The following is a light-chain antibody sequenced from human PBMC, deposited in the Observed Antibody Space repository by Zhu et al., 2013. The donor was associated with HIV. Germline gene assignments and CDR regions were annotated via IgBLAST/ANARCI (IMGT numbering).Light chain of an antibody. CDR3: QQYASSPRT. Sequence: EIVLTQSPGTLSLSPGERATLSCRASQSVSSTYLAWYQQNPGQAPRLLIYSASNRATGIPDRFSGSGSGTDFTLTISRLEPEDFAVYYCQQYASSPRTFGQGTKLEIK. J-gene: IGKJ2*01. V-gene: IGKV3-20*01. CDR2: SAS. CDR1: QSVSSTY.